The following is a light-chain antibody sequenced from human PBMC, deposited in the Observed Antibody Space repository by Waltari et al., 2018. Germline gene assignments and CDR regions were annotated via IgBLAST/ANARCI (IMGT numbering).Light chain of an antibody. V-gene: IGLV2-8*01. CDR1: SSDVGGYTS. J-gene: IGLJ3*02. Sequence: QSALTHPPSASGSPGQSVTISCPGTSSDVGGYTSVSWYHQHPAKAPQLMIYSVSKRPSGVPDRFSGSKSGNTASLTVSGFQAEAEADYYCTSYASSNGGVFGGGTKLTVL. CDR2: SVS. CDR3: TSYASSNGGV.